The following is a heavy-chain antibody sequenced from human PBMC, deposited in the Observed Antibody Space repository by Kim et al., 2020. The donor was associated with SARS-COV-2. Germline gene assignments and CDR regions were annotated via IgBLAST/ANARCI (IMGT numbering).Heavy chain of an antibody. CDR2: ISSSSSTI. J-gene: IGHJ6*02. D-gene: IGHD3-16*01. CDR1: GFTFSSYS. CDR3: AREVNLGYYYGMDV. V-gene: IGHV3-48*02. Sequence: GGSLRLSCAASGFTFSSYSMNWVRQAPGKGLEWVSYISSSSSTIYYADSVKGRFTISRDNAKNSLYLQMNSLRDEDTAVYYCAREVNLGYYYGMDVWGQGTTVTVSS.